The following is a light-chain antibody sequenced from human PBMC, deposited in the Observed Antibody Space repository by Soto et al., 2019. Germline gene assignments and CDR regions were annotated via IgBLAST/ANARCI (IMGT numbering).Light chain of an antibody. CDR3: QQSYSSPPT. J-gene: IGKJ1*01. V-gene: IGKV1-27*01. CDR1: QGISNY. Sequence: DIQMTQSPSSLSXSXGXXXTXXXRASQGISNYLAWYQQKPGKVPKLLIYAASTLQSGVPSRFSGSGSGTDFTLTISSLQPEDVATYYCQQSYSSPPTFGQGTKVDIK. CDR2: AAS.